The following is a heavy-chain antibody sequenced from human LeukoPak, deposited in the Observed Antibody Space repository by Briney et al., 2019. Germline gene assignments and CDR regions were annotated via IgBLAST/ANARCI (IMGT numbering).Heavy chain of an antibody. Sequence: GGSLRLSCAASGFPFSSYGMHWVRQAPGKGLEWVAFIRYDGSNKYYADSVKGRFTISRDNSKNTLYLQMNSLRAEDTAVYYCAKLRGYYSNFDLWGRGTLVTVSS. J-gene: IGHJ2*01. CDR3: AKLRGYYSNFDL. CDR1: GFPFSSYG. D-gene: IGHD3-22*01. V-gene: IGHV3-30*02. CDR2: IRYDGSNK.